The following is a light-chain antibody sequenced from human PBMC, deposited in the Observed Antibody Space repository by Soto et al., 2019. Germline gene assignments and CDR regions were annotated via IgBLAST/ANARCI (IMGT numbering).Light chain of an antibody. CDR1: QSVSSS. Sequence: EIVMKQSPAPLSVSAGGRATISCRASQSVSSSLAWYQQKPGQAPRLLIYGASTRATGVPARFGGGGSGTVFTLTISSLQSEDCAIYYCHQYKDWPGGTFGQGTKLEIK. CDR2: GAS. V-gene: IGKV3-15*01. J-gene: IGKJ2*01. CDR3: HQYKDWPGGT.